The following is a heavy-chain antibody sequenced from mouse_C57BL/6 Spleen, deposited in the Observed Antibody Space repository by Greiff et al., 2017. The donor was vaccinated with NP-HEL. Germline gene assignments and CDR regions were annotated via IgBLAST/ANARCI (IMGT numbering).Heavy chain of an antibody. CDR3: ARHDYYGSSPWYFDV. D-gene: IGHD1-1*01. Sequence: EVKLVESGGGLVKPGGSLKLSCAASGFTFSSYTMSWVRQTPEKRLEWVATVSGGGGNTYYPDSVKGRFTISRDNAKNTLYLQMSSLRSEDTALYYCARHDYYGSSPWYFDVWGTGTTVTVSS. J-gene: IGHJ1*03. CDR1: GFTFSSYT. V-gene: IGHV5-9*01. CDR2: VSGGGGNT.